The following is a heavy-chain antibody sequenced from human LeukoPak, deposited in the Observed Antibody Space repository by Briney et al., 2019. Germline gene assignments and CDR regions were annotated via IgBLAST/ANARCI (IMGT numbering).Heavy chain of an antibody. CDR3: VKGPGPTVNFYFDF. D-gene: IGHD4-17*01. Sequence: GGSLRLSCSASGFTFSTYAMHWVRQARAKGREYVSAITTNGGTTYYAESSRGRFAISRDNSKNTLYLQMSSLRPEDTAVYYCVKGPGPTVNFYFDFWGQGTLVTVSS. CDR1: GFTFSTYA. J-gene: IGHJ4*02. CDR2: ITTNGGTT. V-gene: IGHV3-64D*06.